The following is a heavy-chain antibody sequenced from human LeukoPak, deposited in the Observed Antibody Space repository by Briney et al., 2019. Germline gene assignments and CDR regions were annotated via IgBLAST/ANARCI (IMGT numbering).Heavy chain of an antibody. J-gene: IGHJ4*02. CDR3: AKDEGVWGSYIDY. D-gene: IGHD3-16*01. Sequence: GGSLRLSCAASGFTFSSYAMSWVRQAPGKGLEWVSAISGSGGSTYYADSVKGRFTISRDNSKNTLYMQMNSLRAEDTAVYYCAKDEGVWGSYIDYWGQGTLVTVSS. V-gene: IGHV3-23*01. CDR1: GFTFSSYA. CDR2: ISGSGGST.